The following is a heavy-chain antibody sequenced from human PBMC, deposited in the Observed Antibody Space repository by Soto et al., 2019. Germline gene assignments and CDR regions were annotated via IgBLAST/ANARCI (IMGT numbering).Heavy chain of an antibody. D-gene: IGHD6-13*01. CDR2: IKSKTDGGTT. J-gene: IGHJ4*02. CDR1: GFTFSNAW. CDR3: TTERIAVAFPPYFDY. V-gene: IGHV3-15*01. Sequence: EVQLVESGGGLVKPGGSLRLSCAASGFTFSNAWMSWVRQAPGKGLEWVGRIKSKTDGGTTDYAAPVKGRFTISRDDSKNTLYLQMNSLKTEDTAVYYCTTERIAVAFPPYFDYWGQGTLVTVSS.